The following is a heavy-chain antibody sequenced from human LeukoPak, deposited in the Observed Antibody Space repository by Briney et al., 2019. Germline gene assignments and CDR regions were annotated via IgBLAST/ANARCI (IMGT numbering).Heavy chain of an antibody. CDR3: ARDEYYYDSSGYYPGYFQH. Sequence: ASVKVSCKASGGTFSSYAISWVRQAPGQGPEWMGGIIPIFGAANYAQKFQGRVTITADESTSTAYMELSSLRSEDTAVYYCARDEYYYDSSGYYPGYFQHWGPGTLVTVSS. CDR1: GGTFSSYA. CDR2: IIPIFGAA. J-gene: IGHJ1*01. D-gene: IGHD3-22*01. V-gene: IGHV1-69*13.